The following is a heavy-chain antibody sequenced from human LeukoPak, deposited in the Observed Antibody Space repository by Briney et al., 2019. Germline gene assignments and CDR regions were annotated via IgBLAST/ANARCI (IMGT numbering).Heavy chain of an antibody. J-gene: IGHJ4*02. CDR3: ARATRGGDQPSFDY. D-gene: IGHD2-21*02. CDR2: IIPIFGTA. CDR1: GGTFSSYA. V-gene: IGHV1-69*05. Sequence: SVKVSCKASGGTFSSYAISWVRQAPGQGLEWMGGIIPIFGTANYAQKFQCRVTITTDEYTSTDYMELSSLRSEDTAVYYCARATRGGDQPSFDYWGQGTLVTVSS.